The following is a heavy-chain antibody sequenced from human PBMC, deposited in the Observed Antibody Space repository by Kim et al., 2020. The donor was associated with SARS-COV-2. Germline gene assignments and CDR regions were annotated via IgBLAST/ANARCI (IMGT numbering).Heavy chain of an antibody. J-gene: IGHJ6*02. V-gene: IGHV3-20*03. CDR3: ARGSSGYYNYYYGMDV. Sequence: DTVKSRFNLTRQNAKNSLYLQMNSLRAEDTALYYCARGSSGYYNYYYGMDVWGQGTTVTVSS. D-gene: IGHD3-22*01.